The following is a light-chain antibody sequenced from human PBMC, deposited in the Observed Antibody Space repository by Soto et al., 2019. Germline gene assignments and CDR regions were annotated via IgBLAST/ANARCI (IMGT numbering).Light chain of an antibody. V-gene: IGKV3-15*01. J-gene: IGKJ5*01. Sequence: GMNQSPATMSVNPAERVILSCRASQSVGSTLAWYQQKPGQAPRRLIYGASTRATGFPARFSGSGSGTDFTLTISSLEPEDSAVYYCQQRHMCPITFGQGTRL. CDR1: QSVGST. CDR2: GAS. CDR3: QQRHMCPIT.